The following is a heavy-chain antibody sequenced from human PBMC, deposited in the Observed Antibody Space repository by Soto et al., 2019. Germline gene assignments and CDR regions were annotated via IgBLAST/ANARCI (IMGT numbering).Heavy chain of an antibody. CDR2: IYYSGST. CDR1: GGSISSGDYY. V-gene: IGHV4-30-4*01. D-gene: IGHD6-13*01. CDR3: ARVDSSSWYPEYFQH. Sequence: PSETLSLTCTVSGGSISSGDYYWSWIRQPPGKGLEWIGYIYYSGSTYYNPSLKSRVTISVDTSKNQFSLKLSSVTAADTAVYYCARVDSSSWYPEYFQHWGQGTLVTVS. J-gene: IGHJ1*01.